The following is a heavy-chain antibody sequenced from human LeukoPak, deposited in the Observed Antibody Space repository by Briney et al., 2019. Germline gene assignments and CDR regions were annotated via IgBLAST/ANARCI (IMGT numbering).Heavy chain of an antibody. V-gene: IGHV1-2*02. CDR1: GHTFSRHY. CDR2: INPRNAAT. Sequence: ASVKLSCTASGHTFSRHYLLWGPRVPGQELEWRGWINPRNAATNYAQKFQGRVTMTRDTSISTVYMELSSLRSDDTAVYYCAKTLYIAAAPGGLDYWGQGTLVTVSS. J-gene: IGHJ4*02. D-gene: IGHD6-13*01. CDR3: AKTLYIAAAPGGLDY.